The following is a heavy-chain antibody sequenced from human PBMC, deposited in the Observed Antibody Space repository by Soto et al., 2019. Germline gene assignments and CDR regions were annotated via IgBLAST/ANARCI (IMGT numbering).Heavy chain of an antibody. Sequence: PSETLSLTCTVSGGSISSYYWSWIRQPPGKGLERIGYIYYSGSTNYNPSLKSRVTISVDTSKNQFSLKLSSVTAADTAVYYCTRRYGASFDYWGQGTLVTVSS. CDR1: GGSISSYY. V-gene: IGHV4-59*01. CDR2: IYYSGST. J-gene: IGHJ4*02. CDR3: TRRYGASFDY. D-gene: IGHD4-17*01.